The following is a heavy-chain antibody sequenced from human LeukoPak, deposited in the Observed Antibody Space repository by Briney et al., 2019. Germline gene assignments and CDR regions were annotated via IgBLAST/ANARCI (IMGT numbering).Heavy chain of an antibody. CDR3: ARDKVPGDY. CDR1: GGSISPYY. D-gene: IGHD1-1*01. CDR2: IYYSGSA. Sequence: SETLSLTCTVSGGSISPYYWNWIRQLPGKGLEWIGYIYYSGSADYNPALKSRVTISVDTSKNQISLKLSSVTAADTAVYYCARDKVPGDYWGQGTLVTVSS. J-gene: IGHJ4*02. V-gene: IGHV4-59*01.